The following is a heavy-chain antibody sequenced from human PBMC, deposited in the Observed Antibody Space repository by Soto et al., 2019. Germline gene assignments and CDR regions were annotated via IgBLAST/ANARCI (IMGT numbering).Heavy chain of an antibody. Sequence: SETLSLTCTVSGGSISNYYWTWVRQPPGKGLEWIGYVYYSGSTNYNPSLESRVTISIDASKNQFSLKMSSVTAADTAVYYCAGVNWGPFDYWGQGTLVTVSS. J-gene: IGHJ4*02. CDR1: GGSISNYY. V-gene: IGHV4-59*12. CDR2: VYYSGST. D-gene: IGHD7-27*01. CDR3: AGVNWGPFDY.